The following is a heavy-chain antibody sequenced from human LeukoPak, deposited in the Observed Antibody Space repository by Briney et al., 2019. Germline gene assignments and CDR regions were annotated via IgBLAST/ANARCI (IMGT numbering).Heavy chain of an antibody. V-gene: IGHV4-59*01. D-gene: IGHD3-16*02. CDR3: ARGMPTGYDYVWGCYPAFDY. CDR2: IYYSGST. J-gene: IGHJ4*02. CDR1: GGSISSYY. Sequence: PSETLSLTCTVSGGSISSYYWSWIRQPPGKGLEWIGYIYYSGSTNYNPSLKSRVTISVDTSKNQFSLKLSSVTAADTAVYYCARGMPTGYDYVWGCYPAFDYWGQGTLVTVSS.